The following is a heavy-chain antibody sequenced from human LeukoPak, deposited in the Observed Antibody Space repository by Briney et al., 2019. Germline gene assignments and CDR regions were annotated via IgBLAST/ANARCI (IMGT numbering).Heavy chain of an antibody. CDR1: GFTFVNYA. CDR2: IYSGGST. J-gene: IGHJ3*02. CDR3: AKIYYYDSSGYGNDAFDI. D-gene: IGHD3-22*01. V-gene: IGHV3-23*03. Sequence: GGSLRLSCTASGFTFVNYAMSWVRQAPGKGLEWVSVIYSGGSTYYADSVKGRFTISRDNSKNTLYLQMNSLRAEDTAVYYCAKIYYYDSSGYGNDAFDIWGQGTMVTVSS.